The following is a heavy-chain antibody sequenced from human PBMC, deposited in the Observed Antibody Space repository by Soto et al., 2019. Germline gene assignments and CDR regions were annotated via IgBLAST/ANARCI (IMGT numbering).Heavy chain of an antibody. CDR3: ARYIGGYYYDSSGYLGAFDS. Sequence: SATLSLTCPVSGGSISSYYWSWLRPPNGGGLDWIGYIYYSGITNYNPSLKSRVTISVDTSKNQFSLKLSSVTAADTAVYYCARYIGGYYYDSSGYLGAFDSWGQGTMVTVS. D-gene: IGHD3-22*01. CDR2: IYYSGIT. CDR1: GGSISSYY. J-gene: IGHJ3*02. V-gene: IGHV4-59*01.